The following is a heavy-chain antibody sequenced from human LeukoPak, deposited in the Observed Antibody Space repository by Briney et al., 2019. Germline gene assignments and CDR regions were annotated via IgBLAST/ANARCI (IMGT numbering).Heavy chain of an antibody. V-gene: IGHV1-2*04. CDR1: GYTFTGYY. D-gene: IGHD6-13*01. Sequence: GASVKVSCKASGYTFTGYYMHWVRQAPGQGLEWMGWINPNSGGTNYAQKFQGWVTMTRDTSISTAYMELSRLRSDDTAVYYCARDYTKELYSSSWNFDIWGQGTMVTVSS. CDR2: INPNSGGT. CDR3: ARDYTKELYSSSWNFDI. J-gene: IGHJ3*02.